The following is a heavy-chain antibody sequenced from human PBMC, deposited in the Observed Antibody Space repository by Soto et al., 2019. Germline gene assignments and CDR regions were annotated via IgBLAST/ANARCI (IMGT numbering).Heavy chain of an antibody. CDR2: ISAYNGNT. CDR3: ARVPTPTDADPDKNTWFGP. Sequence: ASVKVSCKSSGYTFTNYGINWVRQAPGQGREWMGWISAYNGNTIYAQKLQGRVTMTTDTSTSTAYMELRSRRSDEPAVYYCARVPTPTDADPDKNTWFGPWGKETL. D-gene: IGHD3-9*01. V-gene: IGHV1-18*04. CDR1: GYTFTNYG. J-gene: IGHJ5*02.